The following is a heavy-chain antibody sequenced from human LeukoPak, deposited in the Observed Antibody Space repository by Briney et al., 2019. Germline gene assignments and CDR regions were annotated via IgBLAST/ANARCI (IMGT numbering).Heavy chain of an antibody. CDR1: GGSFSGYY. CDR2: INHSGST. D-gene: IGHD2-15*01. J-gene: IGHJ4*02. CDR3: ASESDCSGDSCYPLYFDY. Sequence: SETLSLTCAVYGGSFSGYYWSWIRQPPGKGLEWIGEINHSGSTNYNPSLKSRVTISVDTSKNQFSLKLSSVTAADTAVYYCASESDCSGDSCYPLYFDYWGQGTLVTVSS. V-gene: IGHV4-34*01.